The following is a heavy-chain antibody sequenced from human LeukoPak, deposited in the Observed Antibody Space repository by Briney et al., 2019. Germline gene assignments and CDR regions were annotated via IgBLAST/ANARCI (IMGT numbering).Heavy chain of an antibody. D-gene: IGHD3-9*01. J-gene: IGHJ6*03. CDR3: AIGYDILTGYSIYYYYYYMDV. CDR1: GGTFSSYA. V-gene: IGHV1-69*01. CDR2: IIPIFRTA. Sequence: GSSVKVSCKASGGTFSSYAISWVRQAPGQGLEWMGGIIPIFRTANYAQKFQGRVTITADESTSTAYMELSSLRSEDTAVYYCAIGYDILTGYSIYYYYYYMDVWGKGTTVTVSS.